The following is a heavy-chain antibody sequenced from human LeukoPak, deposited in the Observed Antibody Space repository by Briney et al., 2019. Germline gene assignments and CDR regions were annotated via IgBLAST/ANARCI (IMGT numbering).Heavy chain of an antibody. CDR3: ARDPLPSSSYLGNCFDS. V-gene: IGHV3-30*03. CDR2: MSSDATNI. Sequence: GGSLRLSYAVSGFTFNNYGFHWVRQAPGKGLEWVAVMSSDATNIFYTDSVKGRFTISRDNSKNTVYLQMNSLTPEDTAMYYCARDPLPSSSYLGNCFDSWGLGTLVTVSS. D-gene: IGHD3-16*01. CDR1: GFTFNNYG. J-gene: IGHJ5*01.